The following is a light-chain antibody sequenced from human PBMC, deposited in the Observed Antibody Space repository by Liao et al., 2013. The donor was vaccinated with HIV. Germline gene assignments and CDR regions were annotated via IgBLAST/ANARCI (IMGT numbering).Light chain of an antibody. CDR1: NIGTKS. J-gene: IGLJ3*02. CDR2: YDS. Sequence: SSVLTQPPSVSLAPGKTARITCGGDNIGTKSVHWYQQKPGQAPLVVIYYDSDRPSGIPERFSGSNSGNTATLTISGVEAGDEADYYCQSADSSATCPVFGGGTKLTVL. CDR3: QSADSSATCPV. V-gene: IGLV3-21*01.